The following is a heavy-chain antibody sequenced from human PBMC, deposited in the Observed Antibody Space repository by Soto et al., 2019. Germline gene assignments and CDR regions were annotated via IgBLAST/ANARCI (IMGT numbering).Heavy chain of an antibody. CDR1: GFTFSDYY. CDR3: ARGLIASSPYTFDY. J-gene: IGHJ4*02. V-gene: IGHV3-11*01. Sequence: GGSLRLSCAASGFTFSDYYMSWIRQAPGKGLEWVSYISSSGSTIYYADSVKGRFTISRDNAKNTLYLQMNSLRAEDTAVYYCARGLIASSPYTFDYWGQGTLVTVSS. D-gene: IGHD6-13*01. CDR2: ISSSGSTI.